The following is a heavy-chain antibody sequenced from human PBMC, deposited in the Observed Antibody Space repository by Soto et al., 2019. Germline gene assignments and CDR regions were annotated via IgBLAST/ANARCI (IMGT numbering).Heavy chain of an antibody. J-gene: IGHJ6*02. V-gene: IGHV1-3*01. CDR1: GYTFTSYA. Sequence: GASVKVSCKASGYTFTSYAMHWVRQAPGQRLEWMGWINAYNGNTKYSQKLQGRVTMTTDTSTSTAYMELRSLRSDDTAVYYCARDNGFGESDVWGQGTTVTVS. CDR3: ARDNGFGESDV. CDR2: INAYNGNT. D-gene: IGHD3-10*01.